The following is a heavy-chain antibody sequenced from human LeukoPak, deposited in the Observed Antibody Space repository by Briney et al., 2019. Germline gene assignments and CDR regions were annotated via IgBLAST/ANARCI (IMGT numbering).Heavy chain of an antibody. CDR3: TKEGYYGSGSFPDY. D-gene: IGHD3-10*01. V-gene: IGHV3-30*18. CDR2: ISYDGSNE. CDR1: GFTFSSYG. Sequence: GGSLRLSCAASGFTFSSYGMHWVRQAPGKGLEWAAVISYDGSNEYYADSMKGRFTISRDNSKNTVYLQMNSLRPEDTAVYYCTKEGYYGSGSFPDYWGQGTLVTVSS. J-gene: IGHJ4*02.